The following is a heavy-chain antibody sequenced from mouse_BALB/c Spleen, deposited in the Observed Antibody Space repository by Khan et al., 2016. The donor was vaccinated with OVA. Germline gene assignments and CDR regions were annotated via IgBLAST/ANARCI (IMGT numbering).Heavy chain of an antibody. J-gene: IGHJ4*01. V-gene: IGHV6-6*01. D-gene: IGHD1-3*01. Sequence: EVKLEESGGGLVQPGGSMKLSCAASGFTFSDAWMDWVRQSPEKGLEWVAEIRSKTNNHATKYADSVKGRFTISRDDSKSSVYLQMNSLRAEDTGSYYCTALDNVLYYYAMDYGGQGTSVTVSS. CDR3: TALDNVLYYYAMDY. CDR2: IRSKTNNHAT. CDR1: GFTFSDAW.